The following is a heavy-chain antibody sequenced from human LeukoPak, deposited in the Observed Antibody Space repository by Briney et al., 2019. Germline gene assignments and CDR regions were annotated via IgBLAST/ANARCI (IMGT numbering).Heavy chain of an antibody. D-gene: IGHD3-22*01. CDR2: NIPIFGTA. J-gene: IGHJ4*02. Sequence: GASVKVSCEASVGTFSSYAISWVRQAPGQGLAWMGGNIPIFGTANYAQKFQGRVTITTDESTSTAYMELSSLRSEDTAVYYCARTYYYDSSGSFNGWGGYFDYWGQGTLVTVSS. V-gene: IGHV1-69*05. CDR1: VGTFSSYA. CDR3: ARTYYYDSSGSFNGWGGYFDY.